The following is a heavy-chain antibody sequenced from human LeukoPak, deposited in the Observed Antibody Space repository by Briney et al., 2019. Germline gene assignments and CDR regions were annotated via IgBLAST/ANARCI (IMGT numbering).Heavy chain of an antibody. D-gene: IGHD3-22*01. CDR3: ARETYYYDSSGYYPHAFDI. J-gene: IGHJ3*02. V-gene: IGHV4-30-4*01. CDR2: IYYSGST. Sequence: SETLSLTCTVSGGSISSGDYYWSWIRQPPGKGLEWIGYIYYSGSTYYNPSLKNRVTISVDTSKNQFSLKLSSVTAADTAVYYCARETYYYDSSGYYPHAFDIWGQGTMVTVSS. CDR1: GGSISSGDYY.